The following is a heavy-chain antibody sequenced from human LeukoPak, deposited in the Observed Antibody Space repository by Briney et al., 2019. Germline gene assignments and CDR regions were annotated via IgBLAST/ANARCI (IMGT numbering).Heavy chain of an antibody. J-gene: IGHJ4*02. CDR1: GFTVSNNY. Sequence: PGGSLRLSCAASGFTVSNNYMSWLRQPPGKGLERVSIIFSTDRTYFADSVEGRFSISRDNSKNTLYLQMNSLRAEDTAVYYCARVGNYYDFDYWGQGTLVTVSS. CDR2: IFSTDRT. V-gene: IGHV3-53*01. D-gene: IGHD1-26*01. CDR3: ARVGNYYDFDY.